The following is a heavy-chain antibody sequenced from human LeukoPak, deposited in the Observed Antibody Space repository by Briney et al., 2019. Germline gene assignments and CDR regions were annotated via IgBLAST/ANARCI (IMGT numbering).Heavy chain of an antibody. J-gene: IGHJ4*02. CDR3: ARVMNAGYSSSWYAGVHYFDY. CDR1: GYTFTSYG. Sequence: ASVKVSCKASGYTFTSYGISWVRQAPGQGLEWMGWISAYNGNTNYAQKLQGRVTMTTDTSTSTAYMELRSLRSDDTAVYYCARVMNAGYSSSWYAGVHYFDYWGQGTLVTVSS. D-gene: IGHD6-13*01. CDR2: ISAYNGNT. V-gene: IGHV1-18*01.